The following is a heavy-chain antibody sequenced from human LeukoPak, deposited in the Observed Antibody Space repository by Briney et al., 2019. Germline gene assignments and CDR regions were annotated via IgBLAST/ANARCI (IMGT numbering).Heavy chain of an antibody. CDR1: GGSISSYY. D-gene: IGHD3-22*01. V-gene: IGHV4-4*07. CDR3: ARDQRNYYDSSGYYEGARAFDV. J-gene: IGHJ3*01. Sequence: PSETLSLTCTVPGGSISSYYWSWIRQPAGKGLEWIGRIYTSGSTNYNPSLKSRVTMSVDTSKNQFSLKLSSVTAADTAVYYCARDQRNYYDSSGYYEGARAFDVWGQGTMVTVSS. CDR2: IYTSGST.